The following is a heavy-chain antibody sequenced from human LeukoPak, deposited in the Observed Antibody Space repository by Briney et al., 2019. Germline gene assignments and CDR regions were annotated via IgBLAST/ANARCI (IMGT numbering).Heavy chain of an antibody. J-gene: IGHJ4*02. CDR3: ARSWGGSSGWYSFDY. CDR1: GGSFSGYY. V-gene: IGHV4-34*01. Sequence: SETLSLTCAVYGGSFSGYYWSWIRQPPGKGREWIGEINHSGSTNYNPSLKSRVTISVDTSKNQFSLKLSSVTAADTAVYYCARSWGGSSGWYSFDYWGQGTLVTVSS. D-gene: IGHD6-19*01. CDR2: INHSGST.